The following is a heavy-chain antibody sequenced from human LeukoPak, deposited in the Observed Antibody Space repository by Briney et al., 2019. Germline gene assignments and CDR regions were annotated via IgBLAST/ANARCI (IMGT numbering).Heavy chain of an antibody. Sequence: GGSLRLSCAASGFTFRNYVMHWVRQAPGKGLEWVAGISQDESNKYYTDSVKGRFTVSRDNSKNTLYLQMNSLSIEDTAVYYCAREADAFDIWGQGTVVTVS. CDR3: AREADAFDI. J-gene: IGHJ3*02. CDR2: ISQDESNK. V-gene: IGHV3-30*04. CDR1: GFTFRNYV.